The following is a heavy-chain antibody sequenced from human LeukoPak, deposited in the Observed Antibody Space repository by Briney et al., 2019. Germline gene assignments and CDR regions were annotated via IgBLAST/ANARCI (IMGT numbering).Heavy chain of an antibody. CDR2: INPNSGGT. CDR3: ARIGIAVAGSSGY. D-gene: IGHD6-19*01. J-gene: IGHJ4*02. V-gene: IGHV1-2*06. CDR1: GYTFTGYY. Sequence: ASVKVSCKASGYTFTGYYMHWVRQAPGQGLEWMGRINPNSGGTNYAQKFQGRVTMTRDTSIGTAYMELSRLRSDDTAVYYCARIGIAVAGSSGYWGQGTLVTVSS.